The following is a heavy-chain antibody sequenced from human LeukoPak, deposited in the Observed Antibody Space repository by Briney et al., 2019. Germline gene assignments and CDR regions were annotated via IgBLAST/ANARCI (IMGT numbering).Heavy chain of an antibody. CDR2: FDPEDGET. Sequence: ASVKVSYKVSGYTLTELSMHWVRQAPGKGLEWMGGFDPEDGETIYAQKFQGRVTMTEDTSTDTAYMELSSLRSEDTAVYYCATLGYSSGWRSYYYYGMDVWGQGTTVTVSS. CDR3: ATLGYSSGWRSYYYYGMDV. CDR1: GYTLTELS. D-gene: IGHD6-19*01. V-gene: IGHV1-24*01. J-gene: IGHJ6*02.